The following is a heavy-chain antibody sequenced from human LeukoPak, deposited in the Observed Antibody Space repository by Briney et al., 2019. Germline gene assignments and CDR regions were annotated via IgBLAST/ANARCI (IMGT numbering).Heavy chain of an antibody. V-gene: IGHV4-61*01. Sequence: SETLSLTCTVSGAPVTNGLYYWSWIRQTPGKGLEWIGYIDYRGNTKYNPSLQSRVFIFVDTSESQFSLRLSSVTAADTAVYYCARRVYDCYYYMDVWGSGTTVTVSS. J-gene: IGHJ6*03. CDR3: ARRVYDCYYYMDV. CDR1: GAPVTNGLYY. D-gene: IGHD2/OR15-2a*01. CDR2: IDYRGNT.